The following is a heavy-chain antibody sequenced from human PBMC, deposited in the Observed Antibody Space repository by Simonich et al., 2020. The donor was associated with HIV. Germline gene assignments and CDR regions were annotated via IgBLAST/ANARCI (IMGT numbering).Heavy chain of an antibody. CDR3: AKDRYSSSSGSFDY. J-gene: IGHJ4*02. CDR1: GFTFDDYA. CDR2: IVWNSVSI. D-gene: IGHD6-6*01. V-gene: IGHV3-9*03. Sequence: EVQLVESGGGLVQPGRSLRRSCAASGFTFDDYAKKWVRQAPGKGLEVVSGIVWNSVSIGYSDSVKGRFTISRDNAKNSLYLQMNSLRAEDMALYYCAKDRYSSSSGSFDYWGQGTLVTVSS.